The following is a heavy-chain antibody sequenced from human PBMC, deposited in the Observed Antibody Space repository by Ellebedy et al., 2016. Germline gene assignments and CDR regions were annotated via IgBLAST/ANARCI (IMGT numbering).Heavy chain of an antibody. J-gene: IGHJ6*03. CDR2: ISYDGTNK. CDR3: AKNAKYYYYYYMDV. Sequence: GESLKISCAASGFTFSSYAMHWVRQAHGKGLEWVSIISYDGTNKYDADSVKGRFTISRDNSKNTLYLQMNSLRAEDTAVYYCAKNAKYYYYYYMDVWGKGTTVTVSS. CDR1: GFTFSSYA. V-gene: IGHV3-30-3*02.